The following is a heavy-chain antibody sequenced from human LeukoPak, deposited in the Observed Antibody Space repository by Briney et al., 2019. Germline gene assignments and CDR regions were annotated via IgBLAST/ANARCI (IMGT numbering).Heavy chain of an antibody. Sequence: GGSLRISCAASGFTFSSYAMNWVRQAPGKGLEWVSATGSTGVSTFYADSVKGRFTVSRDNSKNTLSLQMNSLRVEDTAVYYCAKDPGVVPAHYFDYWGQGILVTVSS. V-gene: IGHV3-23*01. D-gene: IGHD2-2*01. J-gene: IGHJ4*02. CDR2: TGSTGVST. CDR3: AKDPGVVPAHYFDY. CDR1: GFTFSSYA.